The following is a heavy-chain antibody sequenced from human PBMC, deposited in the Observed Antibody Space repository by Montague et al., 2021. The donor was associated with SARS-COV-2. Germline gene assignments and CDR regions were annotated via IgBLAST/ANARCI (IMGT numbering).Heavy chain of an antibody. CDR1: DGSISSGSYY. J-gene: IGHJ4*02. V-gene: IGHV4-39*07. CDR2: IYYSGST. D-gene: IGHD6-19*01. CDR3: ARERSSGWD. Sequence: SETLSLTCTVSDGSISSGSYYWGWIRQLPGKGLEWIGSIYYSGSTYKDPSLKSRVTLSVDTSENHFSLKLSSVTAADTAVYYCARERSSGWDWGQGTLVTVSS.